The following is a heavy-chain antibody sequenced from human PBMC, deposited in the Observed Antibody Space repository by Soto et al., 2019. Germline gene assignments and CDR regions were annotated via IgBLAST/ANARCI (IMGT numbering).Heavy chain of an antibody. Sequence: SETLSLTCTVSGGSISSYYWSWIRQPPGKGLEWIGYIYYSGSTNYNPSLKSRVTISVDTSKNQFSLKLSSVTAADTAVYYCARAGSAAMAPPKPRGYCSGGSCYSGYYYYYMDVWGKGTTVTVSS. D-gene: IGHD2-15*01. CDR3: ARAGSAAMAPPKPRGYCSGGSCYSGYYYYYMDV. CDR1: GGSISSYY. J-gene: IGHJ6*03. V-gene: IGHV4-59*08. CDR2: IYYSGST.